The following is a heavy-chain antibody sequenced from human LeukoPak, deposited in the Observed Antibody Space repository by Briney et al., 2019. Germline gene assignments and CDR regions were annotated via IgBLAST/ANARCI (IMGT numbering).Heavy chain of an antibody. CDR1: GGSFSGCY. CDR2: INHSGST. Sequence: SETLSLTCAVYGGSFSGCYWSWIRQPPGKGLEWIGEINHSGSTNYNPSLKSRVTISVDTSKNQFSLKLSSVTAADTAVYYCARAPFDYWGQGTLVTVSS. CDR3: ARAPFDY. V-gene: IGHV4-34*01. J-gene: IGHJ4*02.